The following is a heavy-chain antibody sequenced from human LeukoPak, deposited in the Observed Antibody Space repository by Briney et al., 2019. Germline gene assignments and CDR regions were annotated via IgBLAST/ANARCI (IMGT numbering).Heavy chain of an antibody. D-gene: IGHD6-19*01. CDR3: AREGDYSSAWSPFDY. Sequence: KPSETLSLTCAVYGXSFSGYYWSWIRQPPGKGLEWIGEINHSGSTNYNPSLSSRVTMSVDTSKNQFSLNLRSVTAADTAVYYCAREGDYSSAWSPFDYWGQGTLVTVSS. V-gene: IGHV4-34*01. CDR2: INHSGST. J-gene: IGHJ4*02. CDR1: GXSFSGYY.